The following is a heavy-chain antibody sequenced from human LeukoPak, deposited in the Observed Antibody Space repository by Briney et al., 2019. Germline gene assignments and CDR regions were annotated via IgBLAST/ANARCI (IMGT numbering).Heavy chain of an antibody. V-gene: IGHV4-39*01. J-gene: IGHJ4*02. CDR1: GGSISSSTYY. CDR3: ARGSPYHY. Sequence: SETLSLTCTVSGGSISSSTYYWGWIRQPPGKGLEYIGSINYSGSTYYNPSLRSRVTTSVDTSKNQFSLKLSSVTAADTAVYYCARGSPYHYWGQGTLVTVSS. CDR2: INYSGST. D-gene: IGHD2-2*01.